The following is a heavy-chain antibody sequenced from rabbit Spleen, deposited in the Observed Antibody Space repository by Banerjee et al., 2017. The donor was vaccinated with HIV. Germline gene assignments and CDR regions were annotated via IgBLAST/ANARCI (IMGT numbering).Heavy chain of an antibody. J-gene: IGHJ4*01. CDR3: ASGYSDIVFNL. V-gene: IGHV1S40*01. CDR1: GFSFSSGYY. Sequence: QSLEESGGDMVKPGASLTLTCTASGFSFSSGYYMCWVRQAPGKGLEWIGCIGTGSGSTWYASRAKGRFTISKTSSTTVTLQMTSLTAADTATYFCASGYSDIVFNLWGPGTLVTVS. D-gene: IGHD1-1*01. CDR2: IGTGSGST.